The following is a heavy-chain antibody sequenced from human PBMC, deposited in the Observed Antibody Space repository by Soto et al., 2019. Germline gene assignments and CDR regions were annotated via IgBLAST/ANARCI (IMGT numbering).Heavy chain of an antibody. CDR2: IYYSGST. Sequence: SETLSLTCTVSGGSISSGDYYWSWIRQPPGKGLEWIGYIYYSGSTYYNPSLKGRVTISVDTSKNQFSLKLSSVTAADTAVYYCARQSIAALPHFDYWGQGTLVTVSS. D-gene: IGHD6-6*01. CDR1: GGSISSGDYY. J-gene: IGHJ4*02. CDR3: ARQSIAALPHFDY. V-gene: IGHV4-30-4*01.